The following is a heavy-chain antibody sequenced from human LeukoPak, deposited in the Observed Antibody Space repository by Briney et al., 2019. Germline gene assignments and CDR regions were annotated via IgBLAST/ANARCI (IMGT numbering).Heavy chain of an antibody. CDR3: AELGITMIGGV. Sequence: GGSLRLSCAASGFTFSSYGMHWVRQAPGKGLEWVSAISGSGGSTYYADSVKGRFTISRDNAKNSLYLQMNSLRAEDTAVYYCAELGITMIGGVWGKGTTVTVSS. CDR1: GFTFSSYG. J-gene: IGHJ6*04. V-gene: IGHV3-21*01. D-gene: IGHD3-10*02. CDR2: ISGSGGST.